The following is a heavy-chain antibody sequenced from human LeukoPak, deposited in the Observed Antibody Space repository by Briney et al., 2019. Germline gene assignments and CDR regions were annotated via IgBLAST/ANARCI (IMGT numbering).Heavy chain of an antibody. V-gene: IGHV3-21*01. J-gene: IGHJ4*02. D-gene: IGHD3-3*01. CDR3: ARAPRGSGYYSFDY. CDR1: GFTFSSYS. CDR2: ISSSSSYI. Sequence: SGGSLRLSCAASGFTFSSYSMNWVRQAPGKGLEWVSSISSSSSYIYYADSVEGRFTISRDNAKNSLYLQMNSLRAEDTAVYYCARAPRGSGYYSFDYWGQGTLVTVSS.